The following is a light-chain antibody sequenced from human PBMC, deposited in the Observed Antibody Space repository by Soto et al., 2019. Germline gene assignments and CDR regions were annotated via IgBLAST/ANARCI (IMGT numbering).Light chain of an antibody. J-gene: IGLJ2*01. CDR2: QDS. CDR1: KLGDKY. Sequence: SYELTQPPSVSVSPGQTASITCSGAKLGDKYACWYQQKPGQSPVLVIYQDSKRPSGIPERFSGSNSGNTATLTISGTQAMDEADYHCQAWDSSTVVFGGGTKVTVL. V-gene: IGLV3-1*01. CDR3: QAWDSSTVV.